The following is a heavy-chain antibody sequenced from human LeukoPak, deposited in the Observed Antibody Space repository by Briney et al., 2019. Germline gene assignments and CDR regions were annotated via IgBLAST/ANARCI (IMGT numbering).Heavy chain of an antibody. Sequence: PSETLSLTCTVSGGSISSYYWSWIRQPAGKGLEWIGRIYTSGSTNYNPALKSRVTMSVDTSKNQVSLKLSSVTAADTAVYYCARGTPGGTAYDAFDIWGQGTMVTVSS. V-gene: IGHV4-4*07. CDR2: IYTSGST. D-gene: IGHD5-18*01. CDR1: GGSISSYY. CDR3: ARGTPGGTAYDAFDI. J-gene: IGHJ3*02.